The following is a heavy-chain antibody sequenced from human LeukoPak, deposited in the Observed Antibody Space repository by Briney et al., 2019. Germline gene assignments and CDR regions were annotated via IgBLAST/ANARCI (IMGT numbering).Heavy chain of an antibody. Sequence: PSETLSLTCVVSGGSVSNNNWWSWVRQPPGKGLEWIGEVFHSGSTNYHPSLKGRVIMSIDKSKNQFSLKLNSVTAADTAVYYCAREIVPQPYYDRRSYRYRRVDALDMWGQGTMVTVSS. CDR1: GGSVSNNNW. J-gene: IGHJ3*02. CDR2: VFHSGST. CDR3: AREIVPQPYYDRRSYRYRRVDALDM. D-gene: IGHD3-22*01. V-gene: IGHV4-4*02.